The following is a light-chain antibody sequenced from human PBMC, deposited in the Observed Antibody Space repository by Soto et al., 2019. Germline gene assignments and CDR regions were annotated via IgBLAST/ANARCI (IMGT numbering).Light chain of an antibody. V-gene: IGKV1-39*01. Sequence: DIQMTQSPSSLSASVGDRVTITCRASQSISIYLNWYQQKPGKAPKLLIYAASNLQSGVPSRFSGSGSGTDFTLTISSLQPEDFATYYCQQCYSALPTFGQGTKLEIK. J-gene: IGKJ2*01. CDR3: QQCYSALPT. CDR2: AAS. CDR1: QSISIY.